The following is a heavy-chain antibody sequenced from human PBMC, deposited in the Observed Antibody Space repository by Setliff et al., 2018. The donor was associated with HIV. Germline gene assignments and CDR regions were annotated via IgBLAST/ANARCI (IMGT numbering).Heavy chain of an antibody. V-gene: IGHV4-34*10. D-gene: IGHD2-15*01. CDR3: ASLLVVATGGVFDY. J-gene: IGHJ4*02. CDR1: NESLGAHY. CDR2: IDVNADT. Sequence: SETLSLTCAVYNESLGAHYWTWIRQPPGKGMEWIGNIDVNADTNYNPSLKSRVTMSIDRAKNQFSLSLRSVTARDTATYYCASLLVVATGGVFDYWGQGNLVTVSS.